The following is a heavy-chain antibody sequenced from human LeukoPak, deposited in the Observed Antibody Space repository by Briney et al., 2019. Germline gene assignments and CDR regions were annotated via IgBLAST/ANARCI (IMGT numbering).Heavy chain of an antibody. D-gene: IGHD3-10*01. CDR1: GYTFTSQG. J-gene: IGHJ4*02. CDR2: ISAYNGKT. Sequence: ASVKVSCKASGYTFTSQGISWVRQAPGRGFESMGWISAYNGKTEYAEKFQGRVTMSTDTSTSTAYLELTSLTSDDTAVYFCARGLGAIDYWGQGTLVTVSS. V-gene: IGHV1-18*01. CDR3: ARGLGAIDY.